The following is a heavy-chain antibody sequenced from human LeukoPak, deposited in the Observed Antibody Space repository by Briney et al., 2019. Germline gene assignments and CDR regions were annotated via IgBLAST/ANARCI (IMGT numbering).Heavy chain of an antibody. J-gene: IGHJ4*02. CDR2: IYYSGST. V-gene: IGHV4-59*01. CDR3: AREEGASMIITY. D-gene: IGHD3-22*01. Sequence: SETLSLTCTVSGGSISSYYWSWIRQPPGKGLEWIGYIYYSGSTNYNPSLKSRVTVSVDTSKNQFSLKLSSVTAADTAVYYCAREEGASMIITYWGQGTLVTVSS. CDR1: GGSISSYY.